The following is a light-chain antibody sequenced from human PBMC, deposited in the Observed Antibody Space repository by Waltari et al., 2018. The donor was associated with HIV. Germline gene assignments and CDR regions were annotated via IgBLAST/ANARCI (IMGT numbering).Light chain of an antibody. J-gene: IGLJ1*01. CDR1: VVDSGPEIY. Sequence: QSALAQPASVSGSPGQSITIPCAGAVVDSGPEIYVSWYQQPPGRAPRLIIYMLSRRPSGVSDRFSGSSSGMSATLTISGLQSDDEAHYYCSSYSTITSLFVFGTGTRVTVL. V-gene: IGLV2-14*01. CDR2: MLS. CDR3: SSYSTITSLFV.